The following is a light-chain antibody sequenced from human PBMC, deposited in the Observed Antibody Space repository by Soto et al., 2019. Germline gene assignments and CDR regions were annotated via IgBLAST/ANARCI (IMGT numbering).Light chain of an antibody. V-gene: IGKV1-17*03. J-gene: IGKJ2*01. CDR1: QDMSRF. CDR3: LQHNSYTYT. Sequence: DVQMTQSPSAMSASVGDRVTFTWRASQDMSRFLAWFLQKPGKAPVRLIYDTSTLQVGVPSRFRGGGAGTEFTLASSGLQPEDVATNYCLQHNSYTYTVGRGTKLE. CDR2: DTS.